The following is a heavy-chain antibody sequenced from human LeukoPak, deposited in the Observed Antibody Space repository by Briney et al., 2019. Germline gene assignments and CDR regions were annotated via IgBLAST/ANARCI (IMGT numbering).Heavy chain of an antibody. V-gene: IGHV4-34*01. J-gene: IGHJ6*02. CDR1: GGSFSGYY. CDR2: INHSGST. Sequence: SETLSLTCAVYGGSFSGYYWSWIRQPPGKGLEWIGEINHSGSTNYNPSLKSRVTISVDTSKNQFSLKLSSVTAADTAVYYCATGLITMVRGVTYGMDVWGQGTTVTVSS. CDR3: ATGLITMVRGVTYGMDV. D-gene: IGHD3-10*01.